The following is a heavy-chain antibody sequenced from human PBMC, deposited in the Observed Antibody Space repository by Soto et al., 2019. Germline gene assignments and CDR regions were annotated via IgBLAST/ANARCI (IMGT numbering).Heavy chain of an antibody. CDR1: AISFNTYG. CDR2: VTVTGGST. V-gene: IGHV3-23*01. CDR3: ARQKSPEGWFDP. Sequence: GGSLILSCAASAISFNTYGVTWVRQAPGRGLEWVSTVTVTGGSTYYADSVKGRFTISRDRSNYTVSLLLNSLRVEDTAIYYCARQKSPEGWFDPWGQGTLVTVSS. J-gene: IGHJ5*02.